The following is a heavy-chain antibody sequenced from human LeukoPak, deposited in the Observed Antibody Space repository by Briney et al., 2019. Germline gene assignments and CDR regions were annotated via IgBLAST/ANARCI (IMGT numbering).Heavy chain of an antibody. CDR3: ARNLAGHFGGFYFDD. CDR2: IYTSGRT. J-gene: IGHJ4*02. CDR1: GGSISGDY. D-gene: IGHD2-21*01. Sequence: SETLSLTCTVSGGSISGDYWSWIRQPAGTGLEWIGRIYTSGRTIYNPSLKSRVTISVDTSKNQFSLKLSSVTAADTAVYYCARNLAGHFGGFYFDDWGQGTLVTVSS. V-gene: IGHV4-4*07.